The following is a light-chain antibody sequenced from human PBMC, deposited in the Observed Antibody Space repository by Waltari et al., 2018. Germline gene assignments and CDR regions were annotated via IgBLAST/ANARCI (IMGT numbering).Light chain of an antibody. CDR3: CSYAASYVV. CDR1: TSDVGGFTY. V-gene: IGLV2-11*01. CDR2: DVS. J-gene: IGLJ2*01. Sequence: QSALTQPRSVSGSPGQSVTISCTGATSDVGGFTYVSWYQQHPGKAPTLMIYDVSKRPSGVPDRFSGSKSGYTASLTISGLQAEDEADYYCCSYAASYVVFGGGTKLTVL.